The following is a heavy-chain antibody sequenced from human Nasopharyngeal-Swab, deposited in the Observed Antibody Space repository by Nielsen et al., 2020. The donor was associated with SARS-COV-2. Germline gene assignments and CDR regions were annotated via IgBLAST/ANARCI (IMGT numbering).Heavy chain of an antibody. Sequence: GGSLRLSCAASGFTFSDYYMSWIRQAPGKGLEWVSYISSSSTYTNYADSVKGRFTISRDEGKNSLSLQMNSLRDEDTAVYYCARGEVYNNGWPYFQHWGQGALVTVSS. CDR1: GFTFSDYY. D-gene: IGHD6-19*01. J-gene: IGHJ1*01. V-gene: IGHV3-11*06. CDR2: ISSSSTYT. CDR3: ARGEVYNNGWPYFQH.